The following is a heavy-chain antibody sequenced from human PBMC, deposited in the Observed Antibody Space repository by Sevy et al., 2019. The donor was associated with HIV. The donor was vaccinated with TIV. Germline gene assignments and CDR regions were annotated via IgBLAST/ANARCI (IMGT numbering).Heavy chain of an antibody. J-gene: IGHJ3*02. Sequence: SETLSLTCTVSGGSINSDHWSWIRQPPGKGLEWIGYVYYTGGTNYNPSLKNRVTISVDRTKNQFSLKLTSVTAADTAVYCCARRNDFDIWGQGTMVTVSS. CDR3: ARRNDFDI. V-gene: IGHV4-59*08. CDR1: GGSINSDH. CDR2: VYYTGGT.